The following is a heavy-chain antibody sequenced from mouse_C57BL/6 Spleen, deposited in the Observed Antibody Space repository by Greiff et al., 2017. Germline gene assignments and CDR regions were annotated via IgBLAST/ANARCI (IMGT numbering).Heavy chain of an antibody. D-gene: IGHD3-3*01. CDR2: IYPSDSET. CDR1: GYTFTSYW. V-gene: IGHV1-61*01. J-gene: IGHJ3*01. CDR3: ARGGGDAWFAF. Sequence: QVQLQQPGAELVRPGSSVKLSCKASGYTFTSYWMDWVKQRPGQGLEWIGNIYPSDSETHYNQKFKDKATLTVDKSSYTAYMQLSSLTSEDSAVYYCARGGGDAWFAFWGQGTLVTVSA.